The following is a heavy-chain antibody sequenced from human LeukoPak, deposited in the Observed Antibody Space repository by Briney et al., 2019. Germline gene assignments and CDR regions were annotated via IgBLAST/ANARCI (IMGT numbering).Heavy chain of an antibody. D-gene: IGHD5-24*01. CDR3: ARDPTRDGYKYCFDY. V-gene: IGHV1-2*02. CDR2: INPNSGGT. Sequence: GASVKVSCKASGYTFTGYYMHWVRQAPGQGLEWMGWINPNSGGTNYAQKFQGRVTMTRDTSISTAYMELSRLRSDDTAVYYCARDPTRDGYKYCFDYWGQGTLVTVSS. J-gene: IGHJ4*02. CDR1: GYTFTGYY.